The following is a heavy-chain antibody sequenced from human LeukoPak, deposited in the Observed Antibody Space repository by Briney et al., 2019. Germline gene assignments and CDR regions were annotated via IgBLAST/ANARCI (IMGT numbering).Heavy chain of an antibody. Sequence: GGSLRLSCVASGFTFSSYAMNWVRQAPGKGLEWVSSINGAGSSTHYEDSLKGRFTISRDNSKNTLYLQMTSLRAEDTAVYYCAKGGIMQSSSPGLQYFDLWGRGTLVSVSS. J-gene: IGHJ2*01. CDR1: GFTFSSYA. CDR2: INGAGSST. CDR3: AKGGIMQSSSPGLQYFDL. D-gene: IGHD6-6*01. V-gene: IGHV3-23*01.